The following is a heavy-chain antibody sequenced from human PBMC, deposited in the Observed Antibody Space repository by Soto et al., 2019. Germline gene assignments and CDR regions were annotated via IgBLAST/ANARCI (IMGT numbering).Heavy chain of an antibody. J-gene: IGHJ6*02. CDR3: AKQQGPGTPYYYAMDV. D-gene: IGHD1-1*01. CDR2: LSGSGGAT. Sequence: EVQLLEAGGGLVQFGGSQRLSCAASGFTFSSYAMSWVRQAPGKGLEWVSSLSGSGGATYYAASVKGRFTISRDNSKNTVYLQMNSLGADDTVVYYCAKQQGPGTPYYYAMDVWGQGSAVTVSS. V-gene: IGHV3-23*01. CDR1: GFTFSSYA.